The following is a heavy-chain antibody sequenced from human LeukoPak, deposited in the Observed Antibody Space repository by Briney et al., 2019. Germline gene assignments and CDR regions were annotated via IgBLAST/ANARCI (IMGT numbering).Heavy chain of an antibody. J-gene: IGHJ5*02. V-gene: IGHV4-30-4*01. CDR2: INYSGST. CDR3: ARYGSGSTWFDP. Sequence: SQTLSLTCTVSGGSISSDNYQWSWIRQPPGKDLEWIGYINYSGSTYYNPSLKSRVTISVDTSKNHFSLRLSSVTAADTAVYYCARYGSGSTWFDPWGQGTLVTVSS. CDR1: GGSISSDNYQ. D-gene: IGHD3-10*01.